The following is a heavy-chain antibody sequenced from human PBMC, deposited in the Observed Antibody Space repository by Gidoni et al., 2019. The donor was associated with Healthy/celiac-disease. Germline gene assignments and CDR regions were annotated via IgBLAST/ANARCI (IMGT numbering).Heavy chain of an antibody. V-gene: IGHV3-73*02. Sequence: EVQLVESGGGLVQPGGSLKLACAASGVTFSGSAMHWVRQASGKGLEWVGRIRSKANSYATAYAASVKGRFTISRDDSKNTAYLQMNSLKTEDTAVYYCWAYSQDWFDPWGQGTLVTVSS. CDR3: WAYSQDWFDP. D-gene: IGHD2-15*01. CDR2: IRSKANSYAT. CDR1: GVTFSGSA. J-gene: IGHJ5*02.